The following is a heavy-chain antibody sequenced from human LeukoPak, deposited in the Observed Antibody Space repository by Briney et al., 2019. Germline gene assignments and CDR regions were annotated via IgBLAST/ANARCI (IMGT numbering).Heavy chain of an antibody. V-gene: IGHV1-8*01. D-gene: IGHD3-10*01. CDR3: IRITMVRGVISPQYYFDY. CDR1: GYTFTSYD. CDR2: MKPNSGNT. J-gene: IGHJ4*02. Sequence: ASVKVSCKASGYTFTSYDINWVRQATGQGLEWMGWMKPNSGNTGYAQKFQGRVTMTRNTSISTAYMELSSLRSEDTAVYYCIRITMVRGVISPQYYFDYWGQGTLVTVSS.